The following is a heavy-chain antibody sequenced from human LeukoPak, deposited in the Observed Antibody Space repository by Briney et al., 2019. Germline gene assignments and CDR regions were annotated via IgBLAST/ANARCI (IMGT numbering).Heavy chain of an antibody. Sequence: GGSLRLSCAASGFTFSNAWMSWVRQAPGKGLEWVGRIKSKTDGGTTDYAAPVKGRFTISRDDSKNTLYLQMNSLKTEDTAVYYCTTAPLRATVTTRGEGFFGYWGQGTLVTVSS. CDR3: TTAPLRATVTTRGEGFFGY. J-gene: IGHJ4*02. CDR2: IKSKTDGGTT. CDR1: GFTFSNAW. D-gene: IGHD4-17*01. V-gene: IGHV3-15*01.